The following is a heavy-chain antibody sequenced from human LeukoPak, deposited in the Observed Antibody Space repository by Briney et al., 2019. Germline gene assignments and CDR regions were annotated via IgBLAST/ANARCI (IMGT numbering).Heavy chain of an antibody. D-gene: IGHD5-18*01. J-gene: IGHJ4*02. CDR2: INPSGGST. Sequence: ASVKVSCKASGYTFTSYYMHWVRQAPGQGLEWMGIINPSGGSTSYAQKFQGRVTMTRDTSTSTVYMELSSLRSEDTAVYYCARDIQLWSPAHYFDYWGQGTLVTVSS. V-gene: IGHV1-46*01. CDR3: ARDIQLWSPAHYFDY. CDR1: GYTFTSYY.